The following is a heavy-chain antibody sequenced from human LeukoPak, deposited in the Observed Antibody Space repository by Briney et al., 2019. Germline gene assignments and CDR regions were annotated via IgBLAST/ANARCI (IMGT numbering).Heavy chain of an antibody. V-gene: IGHV3-30*02. CDR2: IRYDGNNK. CDR1: GSTFTTCA. J-gene: IGHJ5*02. CDR3: AKGDDYGANTRPPKFNWFDP. Sequence: GGSLRLSCTASGSTFTTCAMHWVRQAPGKGLEWVAYIRYDGNNKNYADSVKGRFTISRDNSKDMLYLQMNSLRPEDTAVYYCAKGDDYGANTRPPKFNWFDPWGQGTLVTVSS. D-gene: IGHD4-23*01.